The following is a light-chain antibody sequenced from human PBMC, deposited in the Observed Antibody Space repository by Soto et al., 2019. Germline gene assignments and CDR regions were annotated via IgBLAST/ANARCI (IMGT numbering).Light chain of an antibody. CDR2: NNI. V-gene: IGLV1-40*01. CDR1: SSNIAAGYD. J-gene: IGLJ3*02. Sequence: QSVLTQPPSVSGAPGQRVTISCTGSSSNIAAGYDVHRYQQVPGTAPKLLIYNNIDRPSGVPDRFSASKSATSASLAVTGLQAEYEADYYCQSYDTSLSSSVFGGGTKLTVL. CDR3: QSYDTSLSSSV.